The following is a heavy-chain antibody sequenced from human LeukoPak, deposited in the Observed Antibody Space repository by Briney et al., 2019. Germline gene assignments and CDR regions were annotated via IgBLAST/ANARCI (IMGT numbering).Heavy chain of an antibody. D-gene: IGHD3-10*01. CDR3: AKEGEAGLLWMDYFDY. V-gene: IGHV3-9*01. J-gene: IGHJ4*02. CDR2: ISWNSGSI. CDR1: GFTFDDYA. Sequence: GGSLRLSCAASGFTFDDYAMHWVRQAPGKGLEWVSGISWNSGSIGYADSVKGRFTISRDNAKNSPYLQMNSLRAEDTALYYCAKEGEAGLLWMDYFDYWGQGTLVTVSS.